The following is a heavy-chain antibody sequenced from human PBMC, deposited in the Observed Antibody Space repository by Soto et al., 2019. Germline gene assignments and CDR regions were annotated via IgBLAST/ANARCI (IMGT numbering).Heavy chain of an antibody. J-gene: IGHJ4*02. CDR3: APRRRIVARTLDS. CDR1: GVSINNADYY. D-gene: IGHD6-19*01. V-gene: IGHV4-31*03. CDR2: IFYTGNT. Sequence: QVQLQESGPGLVKPSETMSLTCTVSGVSINNADYYWTWLRQHPGQVLEWIGYIFYTGNTSYNPSLQSRVSMSLATSNNQFSLRLTAVIAADTAVYYCAPRRRIVARTLDSWGQGTLVTVSS.